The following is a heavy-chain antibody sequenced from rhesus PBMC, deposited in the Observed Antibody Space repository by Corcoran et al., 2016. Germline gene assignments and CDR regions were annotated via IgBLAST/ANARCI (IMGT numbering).Heavy chain of an antibody. CDR2: INPDSSTI. Sequence: EVKLLQSGGGLVQPGGSLKLSCAASGIEFSRYWMSWVRRAPGKGLEWIGEINPDSSTINYAPSLKDKFIISRDNAKNTLYLQMSKVRSEDTALYYCARNWDRYFDVWGTGTTVTVSS. CDR3: ARNWDRYFDV. D-gene: IGHD7-45*01. V-gene: IGHV3-28*01. CDR1: GIEFSRYW. J-gene: IGHJ2*01.